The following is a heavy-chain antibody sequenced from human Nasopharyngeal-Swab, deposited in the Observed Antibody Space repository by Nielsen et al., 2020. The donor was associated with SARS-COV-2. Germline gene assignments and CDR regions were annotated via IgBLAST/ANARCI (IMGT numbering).Heavy chain of an antibody. CDR1: GFTFNTYS. CDR3: ARIAGGGPIYYYYMDV. J-gene: IGHJ6*03. D-gene: IGHD6-13*01. V-gene: IGHV3-21*01. Sequence: GGSLGLSCAGSGFTFNTYSMIWVRQVPGEGLEWVSSISGSGSYVYYADSVKGRFTISKDSAKNSLYLQMNSLRAEDTAVYFCARIAGGGPIYYYYMDVWGSGTTVTVSS. CDR2: ISGSGSYV.